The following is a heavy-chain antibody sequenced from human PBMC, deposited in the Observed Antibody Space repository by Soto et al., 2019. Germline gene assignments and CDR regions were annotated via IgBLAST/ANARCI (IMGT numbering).Heavy chain of an antibody. Sequence: SVKVSCKASGGTFSSYAISWVRQAPGQGLEWMGGIIPIFGTANHAQKFQGRVTITADESTSTAYMELSSLRSEDTAVYYCARGGYSYGSDYGMDVWGQGTTVTVSS. J-gene: IGHJ6*02. CDR1: GGTFSSYA. V-gene: IGHV1-69*13. CDR3: ARGGYSYGSDYGMDV. CDR2: IIPIFGTA. D-gene: IGHD5-18*01.